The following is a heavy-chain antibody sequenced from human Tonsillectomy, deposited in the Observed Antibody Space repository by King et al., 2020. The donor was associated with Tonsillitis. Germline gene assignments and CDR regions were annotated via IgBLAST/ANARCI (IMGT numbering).Heavy chain of an antibody. CDR2: INAYNGNT. D-gene: IGHD6-13*01. V-gene: IGHV1-18*01. CDR1: GYTFANYG. CDR3: ARSGSYSSTWNYFDY. J-gene: IGHJ4*02. Sequence: QLVQSGAEVKKPGASVKVSCKPSGYTFANYGITWVRQAPGQGLEWMGWINAYNGNTNYAQKLQGRVTMTTDTSTSTAYMELRSLRSDDTAVYYCARSGSYSSTWNYFDYWGQGTLVSVSS.